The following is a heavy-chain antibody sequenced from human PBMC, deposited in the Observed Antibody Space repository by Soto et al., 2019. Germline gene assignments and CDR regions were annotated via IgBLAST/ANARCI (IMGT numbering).Heavy chain of an antibody. CDR3: ARAVCSSTSCYAGHFDY. D-gene: IGHD2-2*01. Sequence: EASVKVSCKASGYTFTSYAIHWVRQAPGQRLEWMGWINAGNGNTKYSQKFQGRVTITRDTSASTAYMELSSLRSEDTAVYYCARAVCSSTSCYAGHFDYWGQGTLVTVSS. V-gene: IGHV1-3*01. CDR1: GYTFTSYA. CDR2: INAGNGNT. J-gene: IGHJ4*02.